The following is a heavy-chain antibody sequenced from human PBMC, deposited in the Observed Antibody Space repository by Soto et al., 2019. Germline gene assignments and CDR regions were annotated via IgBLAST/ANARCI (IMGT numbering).Heavy chain of an antibody. D-gene: IGHD5-18*01. Sequence: EVQLAQSGAEVKKPGESLRISCKASGYSFTSYWITWVRQLPGKGLEWMGRIDPSDSYANYSPSFQGHVTFSADRSINTAYLQWSSLKASDTAIYYCGRVRVDKAEGWFDPWGQGTLVTVSS. CDR3: GRVRVDKAEGWFDP. J-gene: IGHJ5*02. CDR1: GYSFTSYW. V-gene: IGHV5-10-1*03. CDR2: IDPSDSYA.